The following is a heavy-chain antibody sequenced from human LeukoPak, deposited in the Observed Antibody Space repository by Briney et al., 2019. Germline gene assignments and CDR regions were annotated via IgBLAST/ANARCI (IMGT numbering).Heavy chain of an antibody. J-gene: IGHJ6*04. V-gene: IGHV3-21*01. CDR2: ISSSSSYI. Sequence: GGSLRLSCAASGFTLSSYSMNWVRQAPGKGLEWVSSISSSSSYIYYGDSVKGRFTISRDNAKNSVYLQMNSLRAEDTAVYYCAELGITMIGGVWGKGTTVTISS. D-gene: IGHD3-10*02. CDR3: AELGITMIGGV. CDR1: GFTLSSYS.